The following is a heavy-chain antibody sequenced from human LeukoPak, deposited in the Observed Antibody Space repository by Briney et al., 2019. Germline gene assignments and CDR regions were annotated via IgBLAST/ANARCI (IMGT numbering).Heavy chain of an antibody. CDR1: GYTFTSYG. J-gene: IGHJ6*03. CDR2: ISAYNGNT. Sequence: ASVKVSCKASGYTFTSYGISWVRQAPGQGLEWMGWISAYNGNTNYAQKLQGRVTMTTDTSTSTAYMELRSLRSDDTAMYYCARHSAAGTDTAANYYYYMDVWGKGTTVTVSS. D-gene: IGHD6-13*01. V-gene: IGHV1-18*01. CDR3: ARHSAAGTDTAANYYYYMDV.